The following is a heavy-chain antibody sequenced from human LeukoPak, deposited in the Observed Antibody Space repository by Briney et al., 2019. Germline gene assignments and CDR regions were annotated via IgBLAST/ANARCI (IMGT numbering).Heavy chain of an antibody. CDR2: IIPIFGTP. CDR3: ARVYYYYDSSGYYFQGGLRQFDY. J-gene: IGHJ4*02. CDR1: GCTFSSYA. D-gene: IGHD3-22*01. Sequence: SVKVSCKASGCTFSSYAISWVRQAPGQGLEWMGWIIPIFGTPNYAQNFQGRVTITADKSKSTGYMELSSLRSEDTAVYYCARVYYYYDSSGYYFQGGLRQFDYWGQGTLVTASS. V-gene: IGHV1-69*06.